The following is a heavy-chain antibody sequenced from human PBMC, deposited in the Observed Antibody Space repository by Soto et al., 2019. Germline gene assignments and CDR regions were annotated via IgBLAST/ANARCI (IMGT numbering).Heavy chain of an antibody. J-gene: IGHJ4*02. CDR3: ARQGPYGDHDH. Sequence: EVQLVESGGGLLQPGGSLKVACVFSGFTLSTYSMNWVRQAPGKGLEWVSHDGATGNIVYADSVKGRFTVSRDNARNSLFLQMNSLRDEDTDVYYCARQGPYGDHDHWGQGTLVTVSS. D-gene: IGHD4-17*01. CDR1: GFTLSTYS. CDR2: DGATGNI. V-gene: IGHV3-48*02.